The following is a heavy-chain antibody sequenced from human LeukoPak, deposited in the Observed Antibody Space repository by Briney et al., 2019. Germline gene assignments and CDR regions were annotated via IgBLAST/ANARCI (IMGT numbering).Heavy chain of an antibody. D-gene: IGHD3-10*01. CDR3: AGRSGSFDC. CDR1: GFTFSSYW. CDR2: ISYDGSNK. V-gene: IGHV3-30*03. Sequence: PGGSLRLSCAASGFTFSSYWMSWVRQAPGKGLEWVAVISYDGSNKYYADSVKGRFTISRDNSRNTLYLQMNSLRAEDTAVYYCAGRSGSFDCWGQGTLVTVSA. J-gene: IGHJ4*02.